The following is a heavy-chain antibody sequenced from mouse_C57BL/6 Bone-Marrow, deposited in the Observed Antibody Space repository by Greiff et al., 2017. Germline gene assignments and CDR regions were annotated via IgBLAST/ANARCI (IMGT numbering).Heavy chain of an antibody. D-gene: IGHD1-1*01. V-gene: IGHV5-16*01. CDR2: INYDGSST. CDR3: ARDNYYGFDY. CDR1: GFTFSDYY. Sequence: DVKLVESEGGLVQPGSSMKLSCTASGFTFSDYYMAWVRQVPEKGLEWVANINYDGSSTYYLDSLKSRFIISRDNAKNILYLQMISLKSEDTATYYCARDNYYGFDYWGQGTTLTVSS. J-gene: IGHJ2*01.